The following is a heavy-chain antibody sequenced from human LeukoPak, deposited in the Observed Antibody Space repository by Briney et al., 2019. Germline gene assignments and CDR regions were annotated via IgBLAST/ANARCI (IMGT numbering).Heavy chain of an antibody. Sequence: TSETLSLTCTVSGGSISSYYWSWIRQPPGKGLEWIGYIYYSGSTNYNPSLKSRVTISVDTSKNQFSLKLSSATAADTAVYYCASSKTNGDSSGWYAWFDPWGQGTLVTVSS. CDR3: ASSKTNGDSSGWYAWFDP. V-gene: IGHV4-59*01. D-gene: IGHD6-19*01. CDR1: GGSISSYY. CDR2: IYYSGST. J-gene: IGHJ5*02.